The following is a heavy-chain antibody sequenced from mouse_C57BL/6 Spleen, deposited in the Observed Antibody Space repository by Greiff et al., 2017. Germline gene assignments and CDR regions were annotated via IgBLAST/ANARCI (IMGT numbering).Heavy chain of an antibody. CDR2: IHPNSGST. V-gene: IGHV1-64*01. CDR1: GYTFTSYW. CDR3: ARRSSGYVLYYFDY. D-gene: IGHD3-2*02. J-gene: IGHJ2*01. Sequence: VQLQQPGAELVKPGASVKLSCKASGYTFTSYWMHWVKQRPGQGLEWIGMIHPNSGSTNYNEKFKSKATLTVDKSSSTAYMQLSSLTSEDSAVYYCARRSSGYVLYYFDYWGQGTTLTVSS.